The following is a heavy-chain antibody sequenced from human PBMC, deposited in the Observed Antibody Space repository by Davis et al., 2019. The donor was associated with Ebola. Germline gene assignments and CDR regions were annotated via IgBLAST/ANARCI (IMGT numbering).Heavy chain of an antibody. CDR3: ARDTGVTANDY. J-gene: IGHJ4*02. V-gene: IGHV1-69*04. CDR1: GGTLSSYA. Sequence: SVKVSCKASGGTLSSYAISRVRQAPGQRLEWMGRIIPILGIANYAQKFQGRVTMTTDTSTSTAYMELRSLGSDDTAVYYCARDTGVTANDYWGQGTLVTVSS. CDR2: IIPILGIA. D-gene: IGHD4-23*01.